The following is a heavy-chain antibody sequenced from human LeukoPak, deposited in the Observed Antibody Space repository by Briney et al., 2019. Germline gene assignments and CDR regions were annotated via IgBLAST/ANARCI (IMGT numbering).Heavy chain of an antibody. Sequence: GESLKISCKGSGYSFTSYWIGRVRQRPGKGLEWMGIIYPGDSDTRYSPSFQGQVTISADKSISTAYLQWSSLKASDTAMYYCARRSNFRISDYWGQGTLVTVSS. CDR1: GYSFTSYW. D-gene: IGHD3-10*01. V-gene: IGHV5-51*01. CDR3: ARRSNFRISDY. CDR2: IYPGDSDT. J-gene: IGHJ4*02.